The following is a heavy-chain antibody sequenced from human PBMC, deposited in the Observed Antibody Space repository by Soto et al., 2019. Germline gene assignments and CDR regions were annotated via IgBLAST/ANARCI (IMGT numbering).Heavy chain of an antibody. Sequence: GASVKVSCKASGYTFTSYGISWVRQAPGQGLEWMGWISAYNGNTNYAQKLQGRVTMTTDTSTSTAYMELRSLRSDDTAVYYCARVRYYYGSDGAFDIWGKGTMVPVSS. D-gene: IGHD3-10*01. CDR2: ISAYNGNT. CDR3: ARVRYYYGSDGAFDI. J-gene: IGHJ3*02. V-gene: IGHV1-18*01. CDR1: GYTFTSYG.